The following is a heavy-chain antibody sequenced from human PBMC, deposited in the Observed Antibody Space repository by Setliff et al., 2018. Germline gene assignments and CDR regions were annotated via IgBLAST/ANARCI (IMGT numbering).Heavy chain of an antibody. CDR3: ARSFSRSEKFLLDY. J-gene: IGHJ4*02. Sequence: PSETLSLTCAVYGGSFSGYYWSWIRQPPGKRLEWIGEILHSGNINYNPSLKSRVTISMDTSKNQFSLKVNSVTAADTAVYYCARSFSRSEKFLLDYWGQGALGTSPQ. CDR1: GGSFSGYY. D-gene: IGHD2-15*01. CDR2: ILHSGNI. V-gene: IGHV4-34*12.